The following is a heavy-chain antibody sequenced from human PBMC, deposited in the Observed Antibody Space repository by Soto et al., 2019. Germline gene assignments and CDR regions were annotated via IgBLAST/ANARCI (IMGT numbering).Heavy chain of an antibody. Sequence: PGESLKISCQGFGDNFSNYWIGWVRQMPGKGLECMGIIYFGDSNVRYSPSFKGQVTISADKSTSTAYLQWSSLKASDAAVYYCARRRNIVGDPFDFWGQGTLVTVSS. J-gene: IGHJ4*02. V-gene: IGHV5-51*01. CDR2: IYFGDSNV. D-gene: IGHD1-26*01. CDR1: GDNFSNYW. CDR3: ARRRNIVGDPFDF.